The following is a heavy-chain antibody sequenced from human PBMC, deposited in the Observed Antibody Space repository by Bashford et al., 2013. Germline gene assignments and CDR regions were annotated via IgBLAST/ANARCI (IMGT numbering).Heavy chain of an antibody. CDR1: GYTFTGYY. D-gene: IGHD3-22*01. V-gene: IGHV1-2*02. J-gene: IGHJ4*02. Sequence: VASVKVSCKASGYTFTGYYVHWVRQAPGQGLEWMGWINPNSGDTKYAQKFQGRVTMTRDTSISTAYMELSSLRSDDTAVYYCVRDLHDTSGYSIWGQGTLVTVSS. CDR3: VRDLHDTSGYSI. CDR2: INPNSGDT.